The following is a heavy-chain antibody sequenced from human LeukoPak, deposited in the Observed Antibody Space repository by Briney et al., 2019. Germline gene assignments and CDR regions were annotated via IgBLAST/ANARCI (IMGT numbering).Heavy chain of an antibody. Sequence: GGSLRLSCAASGFTVSSNYMSWVRQAPGKGLEWVSSISSSSSYIYYADSVKGRFTISRDNAKNSLYLQMNSLRAEDTAVYYCARDDAAIAAAGTPYFDYWGQGTLVTVSS. CDR1: GFTVSSNY. CDR2: ISSSSSYI. D-gene: IGHD6-13*01. CDR3: ARDDAAIAAAGTPYFDY. V-gene: IGHV3-21*01. J-gene: IGHJ4*02.